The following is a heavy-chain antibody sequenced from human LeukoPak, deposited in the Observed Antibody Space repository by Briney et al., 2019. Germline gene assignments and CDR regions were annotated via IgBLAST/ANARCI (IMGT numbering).Heavy chain of an antibody. D-gene: IGHD3-10*01. J-gene: IGHJ4*02. CDR3: ARGGTLVRGGDPFDY. CDR2: IKQDGSEK. Sequence: GGSLRLSCAASGFTFTNNFMSWVRQVPGKGLEWVANIKQDGSEKTYADSVKGRFIISRDNSKNTVYLQMNTLRAEDTALYYCARGGTLVRGGDPFDYWGQGTLVTVSS. CDR1: GFTFTNNF. V-gene: IGHV3-7*03.